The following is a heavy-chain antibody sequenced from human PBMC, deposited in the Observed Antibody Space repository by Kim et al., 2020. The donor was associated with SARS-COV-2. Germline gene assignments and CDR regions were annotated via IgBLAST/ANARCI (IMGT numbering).Heavy chain of an antibody. CDR3: ARGQSPSSSWSYFDY. J-gene: IGHJ4*02. Sequence: QEFPGEVTMTRDTSTSTAYMELNSLRSEDTAVYYCARGQSPSSSWSYFDYWGQGTLVTVSS. V-gene: IGHV1-46*01. D-gene: IGHD6-13*01.